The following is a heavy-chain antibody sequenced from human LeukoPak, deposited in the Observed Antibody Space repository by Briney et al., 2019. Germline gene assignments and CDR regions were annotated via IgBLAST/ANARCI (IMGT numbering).Heavy chain of an antibody. CDR1: GFTFSDYY. J-gene: IGHJ4*02. Sequence: PGGSLRLSCAASGFTFSDYYMSWIRQAPGKGREWVSYISSSSSYTDYADSVKGRFTISRDNAKNSLNLQMNSLRAEDTAVYYCARDSGYSGYSDYWGQGTLVTVSS. CDR3: ARDSGYSGYSDY. D-gene: IGHD5-12*01. V-gene: IGHV3-11*05. CDR2: ISSSSSYT.